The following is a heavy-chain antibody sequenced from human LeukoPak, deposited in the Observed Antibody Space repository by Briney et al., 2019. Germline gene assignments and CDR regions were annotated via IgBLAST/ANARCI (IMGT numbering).Heavy chain of an antibody. Sequence: GGSLRLSCEASGFTFSNYSMNWVRQAPGKGLEWVSYIRSSSSTIYYADSVKGRVTISRDKAKNSLYLQMNSLRAEDTAVYYCARAKRNGFDIWGQGTMVTVSS. CDR2: IRSSSSTI. CDR3: ARAKRNGFDI. V-gene: IGHV3-48*01. J-gene: IGHJ3*02. CDR1: GFTFSNYS.